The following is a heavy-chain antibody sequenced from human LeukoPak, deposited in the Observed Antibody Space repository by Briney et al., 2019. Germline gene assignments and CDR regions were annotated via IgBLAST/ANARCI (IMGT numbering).Heavy chain of an antibody. CDR2: IYNSGSN. CDR1: GGSISSGGYY. Sequence: SETLSLTCTVSGGSISSGGYYWNWIRQHPGKGLEWIGYIYNSGSNYYNPSIKSRSTISVDTSKNQFSLKLSSVTAADTAVYYCARGYCTNGVCSSDYFDYWGQGTLVTVSS. V-gene: IGHV4-31*03. D-gene: IGHD2-8*01. J-gene: IGHJ4*02. CDR3: ARGYCTNGVCSSDYFDY.